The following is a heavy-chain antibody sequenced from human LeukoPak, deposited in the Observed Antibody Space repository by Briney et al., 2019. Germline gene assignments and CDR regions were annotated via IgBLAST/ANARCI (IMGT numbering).Heavy chain of an antibody. V-gene: IGHV3-23*01. CDR3: AKVGVMRRSGWFGGDYFDF. D-gene: IGHD6-19*01. Sequence: PGGFLRLSCAASGFTFSSYWMSWVRQAPGKGLEWVSVITGSGGSTYYADSVKGRFTISRDNSKNTVSLEMNSLRAEDTAVYYCAKVGVMRRSGWFGGDYFDFWGQGTLVTVSS. J-gene: IGHJ4*02. CDR1: GFTFSSYW. CDR2: ITGSGGST.